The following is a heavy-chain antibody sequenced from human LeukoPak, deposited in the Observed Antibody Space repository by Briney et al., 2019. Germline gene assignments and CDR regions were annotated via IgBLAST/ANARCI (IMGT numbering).Heavy chain of an antibody. CDR3: ARGYSSSSKPFDY. D-gene: IGHD6-6*01. V-gene: IGHV4-59*01. CDR2: IHYSGST. Sequence: MPSETLSLTCTVSGGSISNYYWSWIRQPPGKGLEWIGYIHYSGSTNYNPSLKSRVTISVDTSKNQFSLKLSSVTAADTAVYYCARGYSSSSKPFDYWGQGTLVTVSS. J-gene: IGHJ4*02. CDR1: GGSISNYY.